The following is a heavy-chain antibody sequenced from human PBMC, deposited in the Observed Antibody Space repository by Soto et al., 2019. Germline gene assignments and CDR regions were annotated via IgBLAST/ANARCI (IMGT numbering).Heavy chain of an antibody. J-gene: IGHJ4*02. D-gene: IGHD3-22*01. CDR1: GGTFNSDA. CDR3: ARCHSDSSGPGYLDS. V-gene: IGHV1-69*06. CDR2: VIPIFRKE. Sequence: QVRLVQSEAEVKKAGSSVKVSCTVSGGTFNSDAVTWVRQAPGQGLEWMGGVIPIFRKENYAQKFQGRATITVDKSTSTIYMELNSLKSEDTAMYYCARCHSDSSGPGYLDSWGQGTLVTV.